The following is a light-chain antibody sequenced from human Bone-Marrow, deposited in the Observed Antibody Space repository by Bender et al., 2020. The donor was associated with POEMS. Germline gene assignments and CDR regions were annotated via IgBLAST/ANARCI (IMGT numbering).Light chain of an antibody. J-gene: IGLJ3*02. CDR3: ASYTYTTTRV. V-gene: IGLV2-14*01. Sequence: GVSDRFSASKSGNTASLTISGLQAEDEATYYCASYTYTTTRVFGGGTKLTVL.